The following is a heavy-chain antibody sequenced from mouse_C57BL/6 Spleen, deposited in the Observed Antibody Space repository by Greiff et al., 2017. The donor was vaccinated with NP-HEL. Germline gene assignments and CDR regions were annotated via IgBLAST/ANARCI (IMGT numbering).Heavy chain of an antibody. J-gene: IGHJ4*01. CDR2: ISSGSSTI. V-gene: IGHV5-17*01. CDR3: ARLGYAMDY. D-gene: IGHD4-1*01. Sequence: EVQRVESGGGFVKPGGSLKLSCAASGFTFSDYGMHWVRQAPEQGLEWVAYISSGSSTIYYADTVKGRFTISRDNAKNTLFLQMTSLRSEDTAMYYCARLGYAMDYWGQGTSVTVSS. CDR1: GFTFSDYG.